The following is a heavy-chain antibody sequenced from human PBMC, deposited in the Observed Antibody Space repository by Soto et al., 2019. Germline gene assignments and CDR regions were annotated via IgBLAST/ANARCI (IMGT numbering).Heavy chain of an antibody. J-gene: IGHJ4*02. CDR3: GRGIDYGNYAIDY. CDR2: IWYDGSNM. CDR1: GFNFINTG. Sequence: GGSLRLSCAASGFNFINTGMHWVRQAPGKGLEWVAVIWYDGSNMFYADSVKGRFTISRDNSKNTLFLQMNSLRGEDTAVYYCGRGIDYGNYAIDYWGQGTLVTVSS. D-gene: IGHD4-17*01. V-gene: IGHV3-33*01.